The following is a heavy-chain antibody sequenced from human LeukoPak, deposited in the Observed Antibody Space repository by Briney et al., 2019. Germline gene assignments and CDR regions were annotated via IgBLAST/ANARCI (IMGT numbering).Heavy chain of an antibody. D-gene: IGHD3-10*01. CDR2: IYYSGST. CDR1: GGSISSGGYY. Sequence: SQTLSLTCTVSGGSISSGGYYWSWIRQHPGKGLEWIGYIYYSGSTYYNPSLKSRVTVSVDTSKNQFSLKLSSVTAADTAVYYCARDRVATRGSYYGMDVWGQGTTVTVSS. J-gene: IGHJ6*02. V-gene: IGHV4-31*03. CDR3: ARDRVATRGSYYGMDV.